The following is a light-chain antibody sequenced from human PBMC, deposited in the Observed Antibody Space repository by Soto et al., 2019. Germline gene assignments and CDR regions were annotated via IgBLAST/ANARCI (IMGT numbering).Light chain of an antibody. Sequence: EIVLTQSPATLSLSPGERATLSCRASQSVSSSYLAWYQQKPGQAPRLLIYGASSRAAGIPDRFSGSGSGTDFNLTISRLEPEDFAVYYCQQYGSSPSLYTFGQGTKLEIK. J-gene: IGKJ2*01. V-gene: IGKV3-20*01. CDR1: QSVSSSY. CDR2: GAS. CDR3: QQYGSSPSLYT.